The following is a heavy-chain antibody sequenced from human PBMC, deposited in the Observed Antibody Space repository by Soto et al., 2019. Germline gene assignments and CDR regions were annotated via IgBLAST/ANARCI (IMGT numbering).Heavy chain of an antibody. CDR1: GFTFSNYE. D-gene: IGHD2-8*01. J-gene: IGHJ4*02. V-gene: IGHV3-7*01. CDR2: IKEDGSDK. CDR3: ARFTTRYCTNLVCYTGGYYFDY. Sequence: GGSLRLSCAASGFTFSNYEMHWVRQAPGKGLECVSDIKEDGSDKNYVDSVKGRFTISRDNAQSSLYLQMNSLRAEDTAVYYCARFTTRYCTNLVCYTGGYYFDYWGQGTLVTVSS.